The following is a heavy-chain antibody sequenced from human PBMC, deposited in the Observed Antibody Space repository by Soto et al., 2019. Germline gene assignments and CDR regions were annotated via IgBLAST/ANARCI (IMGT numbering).Heavy chain of an antibody. CDR3: ARGPSFYDFWSGYYKG. V-gene: IGHV4-30-4*01. J-gene: IGHJ4*02. CDR2: IYYSGST. CDR1: GGSISSGDYY. Sequence: QVQLQESGPGLVKPSQTLSLTCTVSGGSISSGDYYWSWIRQPPGKGLEWIGYIYYSGSTYYNPSLKSRVTISVDTSKNQFSLKLSSVTAADTAVYYCARGPSFYDFWSGYYKGWGQGTLVTISS. D-gene: IGHD3-3*01.